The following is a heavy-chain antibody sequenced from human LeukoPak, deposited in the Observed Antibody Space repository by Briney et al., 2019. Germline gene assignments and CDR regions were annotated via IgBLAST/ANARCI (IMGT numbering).Heavy chain of an antibody. J-gene: IGHJ3*02. D-gene: IGHD3-22*01. CDR3: ARVVGVGSIYDAFDI. Sequence: SETLSLTCTVSGGSISSYYWSWIRQPPGKGLEWIGYIYYSGSTNYNPSLKSRVTMSVDTSKNQFSLKLSSVTAADTAVYYCARVVGVGSIYDAFDIWGQGTMVTVSS. CDR1: GGSISSYY. CDR2: IYYSGST. V-gene: IGHV4-59*01.